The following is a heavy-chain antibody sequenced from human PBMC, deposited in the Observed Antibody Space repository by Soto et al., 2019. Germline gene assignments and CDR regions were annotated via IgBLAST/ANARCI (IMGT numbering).Heavy chain of an antibody. CDR2: IIPIFGTA. CDR1: GGTFSSYA. Sequence: SVKVSCKASGGTFSSYAISWVRQAPGQGLEWMGGIIPIFGTANYAQKFQGRVTITADESTSTAYMELSSLRSEDTAVYYCARERVVTAAIPYYYFDYWGQGTLVTVSS. J-gene: IGHJ4*02. D-gene: IGHD2-2*02. V-gene: IGHV1-69*13. CDR3: ARERVVTAAIPYYYFDY.